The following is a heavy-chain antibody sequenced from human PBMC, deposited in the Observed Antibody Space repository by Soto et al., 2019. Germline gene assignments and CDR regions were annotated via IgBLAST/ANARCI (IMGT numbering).Heavy chain of an antibody. D-gene: IGHD2-2*01. V-gene: IGHV3-30*02. Sequence: PVGSLRLSCAGSGFNFSTYGLPWGRPTPGKGLEWVAFVSFDGSEQYFAESVKGRFTISKDNHKNILFSQFTSLKTEDQALVFCAKDPIPAVNRGSLLDSWGRGTRVTVS. CDR2: VSFDGSEQ. J-gene: IGHJ5*01. CDR1: GFNFSTYG. CDR3: AKDPIPAVNRGSLLDS.